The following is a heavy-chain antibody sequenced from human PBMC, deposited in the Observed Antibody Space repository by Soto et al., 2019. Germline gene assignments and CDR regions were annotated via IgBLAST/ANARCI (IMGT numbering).Heavy chain of an antibody. Sequence: SETLSLTCTVSGDSISSNNNYWSWIRQPPGEGLEWIGSILYSGTTYYNPSLKSRVTLSVDTSKSQFSLKLTSLTAADTSVYYCARHWHKNTLMLMGYGLDVWGQGTTVTVSS. CDR3: ARHWHKNTLMLMGYGLDV. V-gene: IGHV4-39*01. D-gene: IGHD3-16*01. CDR2: ILYSGTT. J-gene: IGHJ6*02. CDR1: GDSISSNNNY.